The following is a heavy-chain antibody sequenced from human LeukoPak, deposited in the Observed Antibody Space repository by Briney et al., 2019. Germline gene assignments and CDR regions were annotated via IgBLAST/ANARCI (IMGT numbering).Heavy chain of an antibody. J-gene: IGHJ3*02. CDR2: ISGSGGST. Sequence: PGGSLRLSCAASGFTFSISAMSWVPHSPGKGLEWVSAISGSGGSTYYAEYVKGRFNISRDNSKNTLYLQMNSLRAEDTAVYYCAKDSLVVASDAFDIWGQGTMVTVSS. V-gene: IGHV3-23*01. D-gene: IGHD2-15*01. CDR3: AKDSLVVASDAFDI. CDR1: GFTFSISA.